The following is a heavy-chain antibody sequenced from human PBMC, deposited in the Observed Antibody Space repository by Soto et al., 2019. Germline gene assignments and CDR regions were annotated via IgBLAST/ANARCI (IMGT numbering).Heavy chain of an antibody. CDR2: ISSSSNYI. D-gene: IGHD2-21*01. CDR1: GFTFSSYS. Sequence: PGGSLRLSCAASGFTFSSYSMNWVRQAPGKGPEWVSSISSSSNYIYYTDSVKGRFTISRDNAKNSLYLQMNSLRAEDTAVYYCARDLNTYSYYYYGMDVWGQGTTVTVSS. J-gene: IGHJ6*02. V-gene: IGHV3-21*01. CDR3: ARDLNTYSYYYYGMDV.